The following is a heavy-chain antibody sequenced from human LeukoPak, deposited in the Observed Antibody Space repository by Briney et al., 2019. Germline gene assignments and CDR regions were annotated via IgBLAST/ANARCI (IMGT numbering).Heavy chain of an antibody. D-gene: IGHD3-22*01. CDR3: ARDHYDSSGYYSYY. V-gene: IGHV1-18*04. Sequence: ASVKVSCKASGYTFTSYGISWVRQAPGQGLEWMGWISPYNGNTNYAQKFQGRVTMTTDTSTNTAYMELRSLRSDDTDVYYCARDHYDSSGYYSYYWGQGTLVTVSS. CDR1: GYTFTSYG. CDR2: ISPYNGNT. J-gene: IGHJ4*02.